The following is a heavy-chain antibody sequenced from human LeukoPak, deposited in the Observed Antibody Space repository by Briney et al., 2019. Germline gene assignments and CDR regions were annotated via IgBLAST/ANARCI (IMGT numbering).Heavy chain of an antibody. CDR3: ARDFRLYCSSTSCYIPEFDY. J-gene: IGHJ4*02. CDR2: ISYDGSNK. D-gene: IGHD2-2*02. V-gene: IGHV3-30-3*01. CDR1: GFTFSSYA. Sequence: GRSLRLSCAASGFTFSSYAMHWVRQAPGKGLEWLAVISYDGSNKYYADSVKGRFTISRDNSKNTLYLQMNSLRAEDTAVYYCARDFRLYCSSTSCYIPEFDYWGQGTLVTVSS.